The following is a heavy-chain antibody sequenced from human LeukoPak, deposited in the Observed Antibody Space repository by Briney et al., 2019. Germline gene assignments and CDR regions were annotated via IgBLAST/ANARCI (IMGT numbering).Heavy chain of an antibody. CDR3: ATTRTRLYYFDY. J-gene: IGHJ4*02. CDR2: INPSGGST. D-gene: IGHD5-12*01. V-gene: IGHV1-46*01. Sequence: ASVKVSCTASGYTFTSYYMHWVRQAPGQGLEWMGIINPSGGSTSYAQKFQGRVTMTRDTSTSTVYMELSSLRSEDTAVYYCATTRTRLYYFDYWGQGTLVTVSS. CDR1: GYTFTSYY.